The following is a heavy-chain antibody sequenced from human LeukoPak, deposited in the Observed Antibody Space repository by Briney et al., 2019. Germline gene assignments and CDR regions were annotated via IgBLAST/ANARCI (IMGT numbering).Heavy chain of an antibody. CDR1: GFTFSSYG. CDR3: ARDLGDDYYDSSGTFDY. J-gene: IGHJ4*02. D-gene: IGHD3-22*01. CDR2: ISYDGSNK. V-gene: IGHV3-30*03. Sequence: GRSLRLSCAAYGFTFSSYGMHWVRQAPGKGLEWVAVISYDGSNKYYADSVKGRFTISRDNSRNTLYLQMNSLRAEDTAVYYCARDLGDDYYDSSGTFDYWGQGPLVTVSS.